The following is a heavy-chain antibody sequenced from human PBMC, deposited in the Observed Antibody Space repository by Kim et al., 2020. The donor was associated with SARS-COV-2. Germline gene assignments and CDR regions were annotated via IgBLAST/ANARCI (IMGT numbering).Heavy chain of an antibody. J-gene: IGHJ4*02. Sequence: GGSLRLSCAASGFTFSSYSMNWVRQAPGKGLEWVSSISSSSSYIYYADSVKGRFTISRDNAKNSLYLQMNSLRAEDTAVYYCARDVDYGAAAEPNFDYWGQGTLVTVSS. V-gene: IGHV3-21*01. CDR1: GFTFSSYS. D-gene: IGHD6-13*01. CDR3: ARDVDYGAAAEPNFDY. CDR2: ISSSSSYI.